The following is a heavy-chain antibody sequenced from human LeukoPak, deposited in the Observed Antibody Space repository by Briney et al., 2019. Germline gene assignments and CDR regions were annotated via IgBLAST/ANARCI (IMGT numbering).Heavy chain of an antibody. CDR2: ISSSSSYI. D-gene: IGHD6-19*01. J-gene: IGHJ4*02. CDR1: GFTFSSYC. Sequence: GGSLTLSCAASGFTFSSYCMNWVRQAPAKGLEWVSSISSSSSYIYYAHSVKGRFTISRDNAKNSLYLQMNCLRAEDTAVYYCARGAGYSSPLYYFDYWGQGTLVTVSS. V-gene: IGHV3-21*01. CDR3: ARGAGYSSPLYYFDY.